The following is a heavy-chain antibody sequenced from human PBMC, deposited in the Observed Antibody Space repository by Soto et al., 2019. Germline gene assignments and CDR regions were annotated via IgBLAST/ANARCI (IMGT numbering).Heavy chain of an antibody. CDR2: IYYSGST. Sequence: LSLTCTVSGGSISSYYWSWIRQPPGKGLEWIGYIYYSGSTNYNPSLKSRVTISVDTSKNQFSLKLSSVTAADTAVYYCARVGGSSWYPLGYWGQGTLVTVSS. CDR1: GGSISSYY. CDR3: ARVGGSSWYPLGY. J-gene: IGHJ4*02. D-gene: IGHD6-13*01. V-gene: IGHV4-59*01.